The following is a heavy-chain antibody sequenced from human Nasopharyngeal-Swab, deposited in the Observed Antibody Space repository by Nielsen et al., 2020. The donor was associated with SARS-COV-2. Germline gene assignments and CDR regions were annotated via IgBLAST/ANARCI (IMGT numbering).Heavy chain of an antibody. D-gene: IGHD6-13*01. CDR1: GFTFSSYT. J-gene: IGHJ6*03. V-gene: IGHV3-30-3*01. Sequence: GGSLRLSCAASGFTFSSYTMHWVRQAPGKGLEWVAVISYDGTNKYYADSVKGRLTISRDNSKNTLYLQMNSLRAEDTAVYYCARDQVIAAAGLLVPVYYYYMDVWGKGTTVTVSS. CDR3: ARDQVIAAAGLLVPVYYYYMDV. CDR2: ISYDGTNK.